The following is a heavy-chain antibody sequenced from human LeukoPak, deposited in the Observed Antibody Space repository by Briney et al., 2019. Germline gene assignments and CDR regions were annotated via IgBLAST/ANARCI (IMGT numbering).Heavy chain of an antibody. Sequence: PSETLSLTCTVSGGSISSSSYSWGWIRQPPGKGLEWIGYIYYSGSTNYNPSLKSRATISVDTSKNQFSLKLSSVTAADTAVYYCARGPSWLRVPNFDYWGQGTLVTVSS. CDR1: GGSISSSSYS. J-gene: IGHJ4*02. CDR2: IYYSGST. V-gene: IGHV4-61*05. CDR3: ARGPSWLRVPNFDY. D-gene: IGHD5-12*01.